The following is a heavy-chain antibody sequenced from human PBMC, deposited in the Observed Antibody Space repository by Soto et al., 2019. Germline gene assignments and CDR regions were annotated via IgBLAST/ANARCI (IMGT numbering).Heavy chain of an antibody. CDR2: IYYSGST. J-gene: IGHJ4*02. CDR3: AVCGYSYGYVGFDY. CDR1: GGSISSSSYY. Sequence: SETLSLTCTVSGGSISSSSYYWGWIRQPPGKGLEWIGSIYYSGSTYYNPSLKSRVTISVDTSKNQFSLKLSSVTAADTAVYYCAVCGYSYGYVGFDYWGQGTLVTVSS. D-gene: IGHD5-18*01. V-gene: IGHV4-39*01.